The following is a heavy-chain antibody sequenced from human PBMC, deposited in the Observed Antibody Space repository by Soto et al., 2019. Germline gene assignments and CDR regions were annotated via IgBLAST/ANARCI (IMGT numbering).Heavy chain of an antibody. CDR3: LNGDYY. CDR2: ISGSGGST. CDR1: GFTFSSYA. Sequence: PGGSLRLSCAASGFTFSSYAMSWVRQAPGKGLEWVSGISGSGGSTYSADSVKGRFTISRDNARNSLSLQMNSLRAEDTAVYYCLNGDYYVGPGTLVTVSS. D-gene: IGHD3-16*01. V-gene: IGHV3-23*01. J-gene: IGHJ4*02.